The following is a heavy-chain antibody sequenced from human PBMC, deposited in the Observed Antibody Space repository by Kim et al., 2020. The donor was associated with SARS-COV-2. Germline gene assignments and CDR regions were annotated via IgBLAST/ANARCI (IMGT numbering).Heavy chain of an antibody. J-gene: IGHJ3*02. CDR2: ISYDGSNK. V-gene: IGHV3-30*04. CDR3: ARVFGELAADAFDI. D-gene: IGHD3-10*02. Sequence: GGSLRLSCAASGFTFSSYAMHWVRQAPGKGLEWVAVISYDGSNKYYADSVKGRFTISRDNSKNTLYLQMNSLRAEETAVYYCARVFGELAADAFDIWGQG. CDR1: GFTFSSYA.